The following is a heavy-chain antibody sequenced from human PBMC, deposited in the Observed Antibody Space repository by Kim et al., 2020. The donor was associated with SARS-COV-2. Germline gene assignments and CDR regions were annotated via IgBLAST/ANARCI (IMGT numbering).Heavy chain of an antibody. J-gene: IGHJ4*02. D-gene: IGHD3-16*02. CDR3: ARGHLGELSSNDY. V-gene: IGHV3-74*01. CDR1: GFTFSSYW. Sequence: GGSLRLSCAASGFTFSSYWMHWVRQAPGKGLVWVSRINSDGSRISYVDSMKGRFTISRDNAKNTLYLQMNSLRAEDTAVYYCARGHLGELSSNDYWGQGTLVTVSS. CDR2: INSDGSRI.